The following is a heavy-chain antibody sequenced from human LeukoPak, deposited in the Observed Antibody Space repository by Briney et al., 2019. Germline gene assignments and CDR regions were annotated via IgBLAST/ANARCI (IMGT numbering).Heavy chain of an antibody. CDR1: GFTVSSNY. D-gene: IGHD6-19*01. CDR2: IYSGGST. V-gene: IGHV3-53*01. CDR3: AREKGWYYFDS. J-gene: IGHJ4*02. Sequence: PRGSLRLSCAASGFTVSSNYMSWVRRAPGKGLEWVSVIYSGGSTYYADSVKGRFTISRDNSKNTLYLQMNSLRAEDTALYYCAREKGWYYFDSWGQGTLVTVSS.